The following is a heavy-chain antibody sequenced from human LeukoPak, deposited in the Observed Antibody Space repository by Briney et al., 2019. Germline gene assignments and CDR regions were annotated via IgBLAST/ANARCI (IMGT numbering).Heavy chain of an antibody. CDR1: GGPFSGYF. V-gene: IGHV4-34*01. Sequence: SETLSLTCAVYGGPFSGYFWSWIRQPPGKGLEWIGEINHSGSTNYNPSLKSRVTISVDTSKNQFSLKLNSVTAADTAVYYCARSQHYYDSSGYYSYYFDYWGQGTLVTVSS. J-gene: IGHJ4*02. CDR2: INHSGST. D-gene: IGHD3-22*01. CDR3: ARSQHYYDSSGYYSYYFDY.